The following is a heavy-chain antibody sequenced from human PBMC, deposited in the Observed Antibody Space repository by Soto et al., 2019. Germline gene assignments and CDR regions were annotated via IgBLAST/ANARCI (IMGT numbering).Heavy chain of an antibody. CDR1: GGSISPYY. V-gene: IGHV4-59*08. J-gene: IGHJ5*02. CDR3: ARLGEYYQSLDP. Sequence: SETLSLTCTVSGGSISPYYWAWIRQPPGKGLEWVGYIYYSGSTSYNPSLKSRVTLSLETSKSQSSLRLSSVTASDTAVYYCARLGEYYQSLDPWGQGTLVTVSS. CDR2: IYYSGST. D-gene: IGHD2-2*01.